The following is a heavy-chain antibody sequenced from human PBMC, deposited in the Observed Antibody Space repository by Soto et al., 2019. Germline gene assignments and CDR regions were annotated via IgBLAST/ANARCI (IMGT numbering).Heavy chain of an antibody. J-gene: IGHJ4*02. V-gene: IGHV3-7*01. CDR1: GFTFSTSW. Sequence: ELQLVESGGSLVQPGGSLRLSCATSGFTFSTSWMTWVRQAPGKGLEWVANINQDGSETNYVESVKGRFTISRDNGQNSVYLQMNSLRGEDTAMYYCARDADWGQGTLVTVSS. CDR3: ARDAD. CDR2: INQDGSET.